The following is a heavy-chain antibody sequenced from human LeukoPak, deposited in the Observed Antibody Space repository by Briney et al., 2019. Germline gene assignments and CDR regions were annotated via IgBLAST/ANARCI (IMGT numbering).Heavy chain of an antibody. J-gene: IGHJ4*02. CDR1: GFTFSSYG. Sequence: GGSLRLSCAASGFTFSSYGMHWVRQAPGKGLEWVATISYDRSNKYYADSVKGRFTISRDNSKTTLYLQMNSLRAEDTAVYYWARDKGIQFWLYYFASWGRET. CDR3: ARDKGIQFWLYYFAS. CDR2: ISYDRSNK. D-gene: IGHD5-18*01. V-gene: IGHV3-30*03.